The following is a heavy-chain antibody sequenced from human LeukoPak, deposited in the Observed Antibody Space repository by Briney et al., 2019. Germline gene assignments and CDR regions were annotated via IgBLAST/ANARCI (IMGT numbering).Heavy chain of an antibody. CDR3: ARGMFDNSGHYYYFYYALDV. V-gene: IGHV1-8*01. CDR1: GYTFTSYH. Sequence: ATVKVSCEASGYTFTSYHIDWVRQAPGQGPEWMGWMNAKSGHTGYAQNLEGRVTMTRDTSTNTAYMELRSLRSEDTAVYFCARGMFDNSGHYYYFYYALDVWGQGTTVTVSS. J-gene: IGHJ6*02. D-gene: IGHD3-22*01. CDR2: MNAKSGHT.